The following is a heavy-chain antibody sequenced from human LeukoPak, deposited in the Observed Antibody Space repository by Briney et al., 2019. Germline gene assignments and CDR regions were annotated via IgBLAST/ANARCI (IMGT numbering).Heavy chain of an antibody. D-gene: IGHD2-2*01. Sequence: GASVKVSCKASGYTFTSCAMNWVRQAPGQGLEWMGWINTNTGNPTYAQGFTGRFVFSLDTSVSTAYLQISSLKAEDTAVYYCAREYEDCSSTSCYGWFDPWGQGTLVTVSS. V-gene: IGHV7-4-1*02. CDR2: INTNTGNP. CDR3: AREYEDCSSTSCYGWFDP. J-gene: IGHJ5*02. CDR1: GYTFTSCA.